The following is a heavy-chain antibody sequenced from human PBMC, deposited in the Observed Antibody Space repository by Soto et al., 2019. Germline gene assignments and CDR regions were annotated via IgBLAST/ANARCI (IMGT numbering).Heavy chain of an antibody. J-gene: IGHJ4*02. Sequence: QVQLAESGGGVVQPGRSLRLSCAASGFSFNNHGMHWVRQAPGTGLEWVAVIWNDGSYKYYADSVKGRFTISRDNSKNTLSLQINSLRAEYTALYYCARQHMVSYYFDSWGQGTLVTVYS. CDR2: IWNDGSYK. V-gene: IGHV3-33*01. D-gene: IGHD2-8*01. CDR3: ARQHMVSYYFDS. CDR1: GFSFNNHG.